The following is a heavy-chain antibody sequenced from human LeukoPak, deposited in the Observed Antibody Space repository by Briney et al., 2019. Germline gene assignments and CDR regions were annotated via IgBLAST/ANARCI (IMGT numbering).Heavy chain of an antibody. J-gene: IGHJ6*03. CDR3: AKGRYSYGLYYYYYMDV. CDR1: GFTFSSYG. D-gene: IGHD5-18*01. V-gene: IGHV3-23*01. CDR2: ISNSGGST. Sequence: GGSLRLSCAASGFTFSSYGMSWVRQAPGKGLEWVSSISNSGGSTYHADSVKGRFTISRDNSKNTLYLQMNSLRSEDTAVYYCAKGRYSYGLYYYYYMDVWAKGPRSPSP.